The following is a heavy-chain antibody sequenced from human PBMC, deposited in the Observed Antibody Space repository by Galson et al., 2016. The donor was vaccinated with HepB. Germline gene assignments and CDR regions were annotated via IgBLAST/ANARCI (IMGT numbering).Heavy chain of an antibody. CDR1: GFTFTTYT. Sequence: SLRLSCAASGFTFTTYTMNWVRQAPGQGLEWVSSISSNSDTYYTDSLKGRFTISRDNAKNSLYLQMNSLRAEDTAVYCGVVGSGTYFPNGMDVWGQGTTVTVSS. V-gene: IGHV3-21*01. CDR2: ISSNSDT. D-gene: IGHD1-26*01. J-gene: IGHJ6*02. CDR3: VVGSGTYFPNGMDV.